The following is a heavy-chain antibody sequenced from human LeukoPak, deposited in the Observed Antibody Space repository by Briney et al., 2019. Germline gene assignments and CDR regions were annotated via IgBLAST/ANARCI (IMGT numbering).Heavy chain of an antibody. Sequence: PGGSLRLSCAASGFTFSDHYMSWIRQAPGKGLEWVSYISSSGSTIYYADSVKGRFTISRDNAKNSLYLQMNSLRAEDTAVYYCARVDNRGSGNAFDIWGQGTMVTVSS. J-gene: IGHJ3*02. CDR1: GFTFSDHY. CDR2: ISSSGSTI. D-gene: IGHD1-14*01. CDR3: ARVDNRGSGNAFDI. V-gene: IGHV3-11*04.